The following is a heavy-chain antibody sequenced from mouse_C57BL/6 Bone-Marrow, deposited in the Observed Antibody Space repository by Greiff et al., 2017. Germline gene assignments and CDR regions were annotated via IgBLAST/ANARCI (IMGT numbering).Heavy chain of an antibody. J-gene: IGHJ2*01. Sequence: QVQLKESGAELARPGASVKLSCKASGYTFTSYGISWVKQRTGQGLEWIGEIYPRSGHTYYNEKFKGKATLTADKSSSTAYMELRSLTSEDSAVYFSARDGSYPDYWGQGTTLTVSS. CDR3: ARDGSYPDY. D-gene: IGHD1-1*02. CDR2: IYPRSGHT. CDR1: GYTFTSYG. V-gene: IGHV1-81*01.